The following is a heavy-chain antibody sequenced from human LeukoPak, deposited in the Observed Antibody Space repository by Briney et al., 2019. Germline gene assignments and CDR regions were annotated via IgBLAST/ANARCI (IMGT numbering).Heavy chain of an antibody. J-gene: IGHJ4*02. Sequence: SETLSLTCAVYGGSFSGYYWSWIRQPPGKGLEWIGEINHSGSTNYNPSLKSRVTILVDTSKNQFSLKLSSVTAADTAVYYCARAPLYCGGDCYLPYFDYWGQGTLVTVSS. CDR1: GGSFSGYY. CDR3: ARAPLYCGGDCYLPYFDY. D-gene: IGHD2-21*02. V-gene: IGHV4-34*01. CDR2: INHSGST.